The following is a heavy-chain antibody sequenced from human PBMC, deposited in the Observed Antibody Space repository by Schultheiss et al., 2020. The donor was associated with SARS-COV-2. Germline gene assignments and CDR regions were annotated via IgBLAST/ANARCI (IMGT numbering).Heavy chain of an antibody. CDR2: INSDGSRT. D-gene: IGHD3-3*01. V-gene: IGHV3-23*01. Sequence: GGSLRLSCAASGFTFSSYAMSWVRQAPGKGLVWVSQINSDGSRTYYADSVKGRFTISRDNSKNTLYLQMNSLRAEDTAVYYCAKAPDLHYDFWSGYYSMGTFDYWGQGTLVTVSS. CDR3: AKAPDLHYDFWSGYYSMGTFDY. CDR1: GFTFSSYA. J-gene: IGHJ4*02.